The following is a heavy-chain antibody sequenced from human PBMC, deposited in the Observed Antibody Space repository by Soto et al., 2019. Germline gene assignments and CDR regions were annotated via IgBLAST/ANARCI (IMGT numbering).Heavy chain of an antibody. CDR3: AHSRCGGDCLQSYSSHYYYGMDV. CDR2: IYWDDDK. J-gene: IGHJ6*02. CDR1: GFSLSTGGVG. D-gene: IGHD2-21*02. Sequence: QITLKESGPTLVKPTQTLTLTCTFSGFSLSTGGVGVVWIRQPPGEALEWLALIYWDDDKRYSPSLKSRLTITKDTSKNQVVLSMTNMDPVDTATYYCAHSRCGGDCLQSYSSHYYYGMDVWGQGTTVTVSS. V-gene: IGHV2-5*02.